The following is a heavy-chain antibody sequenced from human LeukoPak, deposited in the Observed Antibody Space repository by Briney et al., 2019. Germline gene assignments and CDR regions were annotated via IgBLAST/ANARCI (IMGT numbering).Heavy chain of an antibody. CDR3: ARGVAAPGTGGLSWFDP. J-gene: IGHJ5*02. CDR2: IYSSGST. D-gene: IGHD6-13*01. Sequence: SETLSLTCTVSGGSIGSYYWSWIRQPLEKGLEWIGHIYSSGSTNYNPSLKSRVTISLDASKNQFSLKLSFVTAADTAVYYCARGVAAPGTGGLSWFDPWGQGTLVTVSS. V-gene: IGHV4-59*01. CDR1: GGSIGSYY.